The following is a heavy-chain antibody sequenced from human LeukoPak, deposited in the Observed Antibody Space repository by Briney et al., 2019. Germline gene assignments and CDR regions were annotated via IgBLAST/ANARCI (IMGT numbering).Heavy chain of an antibody. Sequence: ASVKVSCKASGYTFTSYGISWVRQAPGQGLEWMGWISPYNGNTNYAQKLQGRVTMTTDTSTSTAYMELRSLRSDDTAVYYCAREGLVVVPAAISATPRYYYYGMDVWGQGTTVTVSS. CDR2: ISPYNGNT. CDR1: GYTFTSYG. D-gene: IGHD2-2*01. V-gene: IGHV1-18*04. CDR3: AREGLVVVPAAISATPRYYYYGMDV. J-gene: IGHJ6*02.